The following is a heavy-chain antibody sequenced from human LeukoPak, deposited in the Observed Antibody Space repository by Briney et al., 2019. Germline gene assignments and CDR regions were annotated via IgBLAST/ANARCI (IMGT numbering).Heavy chain of an antibody. Sequence: RSETLSLTCAVYGGPFIGYYWGWIRQPPGKGLDWIGEINHIGSTNYNPSLKSRVTIPVHTSKNHFSLKLSSVTAADTAVYYCARGAYSSGWYSATNHFDYWGQGTLVTVSS. CDR2: INHIGST. D-gene: IGHD6-19*01. J-gene: IGHJ4*02. CDR1: GGPFIGYY. V-gene: IGHV4-34*01. CDR3: ARGAYSSGWYSATNHFDY.